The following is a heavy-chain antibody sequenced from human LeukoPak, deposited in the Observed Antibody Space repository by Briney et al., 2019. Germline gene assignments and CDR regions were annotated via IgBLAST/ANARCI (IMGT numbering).Heavy chain of an antibody. V-gene: IGHV3-30*18. CDR1: GFTFSNYG. D-gene: IGHD6-13*01. J-gene: IGHJ4*02. Sequence: GRSLRLSCAASGFTFSNYGMHWVRQAPGKGLEWVALISYDGSNKYYAGSVKGRFTISRDNSKNTLYLQMNSLRAEDTAVYYCAKDPRRYSRTGGYFDYWGQGTLVTVSS. CDR3: AKDPRRYSRTGGYFDY. CDR2: ISYDGSNK.